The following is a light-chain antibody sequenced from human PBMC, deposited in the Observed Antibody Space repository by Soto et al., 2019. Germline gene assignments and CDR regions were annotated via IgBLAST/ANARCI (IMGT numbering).Light chain of an antibody. V-gene: IGLV2-23*02. Sequence: QSALTQPASVSGSPGQSITISCTGTSSDVGSHNLVSWYQQHPGQAPKLMIYEVSKRPLGVSARFSASKSGNTASLTISGLPAEHDADYYCCSYGGSRAVFGGGTQLTVL. CDR2: EVS. J-gene: IGLJ7*01. CDR1: SSDVGSHNL. CDR3: CSYGGSRAV.